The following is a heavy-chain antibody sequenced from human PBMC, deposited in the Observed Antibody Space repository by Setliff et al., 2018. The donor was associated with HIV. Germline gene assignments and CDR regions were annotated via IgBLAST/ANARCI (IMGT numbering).Heavy chain of an antibody. V-gene: IGHV4-4*07. J-gene: IGHJ4*02. CDR3: VRSIYGSGTYPLDV. CDR2: IYYTGST. Sequence: SETLSLTCNYSGNSFSGYHWNWIRQSAGKGLEWLGRIYYTGSTEYNPSLKSRLTMSMDTSKDQFSLRLVSLTTADTAVYYCVRSIYGSGTYPLDVWGPGTLVTVSS. D-gene: IGHD3-10*01. CDR1: GNSFSGYH.